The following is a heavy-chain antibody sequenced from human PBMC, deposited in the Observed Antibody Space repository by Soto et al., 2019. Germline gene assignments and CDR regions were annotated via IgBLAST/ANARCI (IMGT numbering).Heavy chain of an antibody. J-gene: IGHJ4*02. Sequence: QVQLQESGPGLVKPSETLSLTCTVSGGSVSSGSYYWSWIRQPPGKGLEWIGYIYYSGITNYNPSLKSRVTISVDTSKNQFSLKLSSVTAADTAVYYCARFTGEWSYYFDYWGQGTLVTVSS. D-gene: IGHD3-10*01. V-gene: IGHV4-61*01. CDR1: GGSVSSGSYY. CDR2: IYYSGIT. CDR3: ARFTGEWSYYFDY.